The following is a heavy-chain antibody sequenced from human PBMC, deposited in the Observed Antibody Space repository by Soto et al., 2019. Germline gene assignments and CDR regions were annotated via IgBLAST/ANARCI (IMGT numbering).Heavy chain of an antibody. V-gene: IGHV1-69*13. J-gene: IGHJ5*02. CDR1: GGTFSSYS. CDR3: AEPLLEIFAGPGFDP. CDR2: IIPIFGTA. Sequence: SVKVSCKASGGTFSSYSISWVLQAPGQGLEWMGGIIPIFGTANYAQKFQGRVTITADESTSTAYMELSSLRSEDTAVYYCAEPLLEIFAGPGFDPWGQGTLVTVSS. D-gene: IGHD3-3*01.